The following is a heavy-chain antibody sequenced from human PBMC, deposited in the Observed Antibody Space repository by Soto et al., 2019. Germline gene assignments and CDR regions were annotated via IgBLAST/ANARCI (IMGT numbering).Heavy chain of an antibody. Sequence: GASVKVSCKASGYTFTSYGISWVRQAPGQGLEWMGWINPNSGGTNYAQKFQGWVTMTRDTSISTAYMELSRLRSDDTAVYYCARGASPGYYDSSGYSRNLEYFQHWGQGTLVTVSS. V-gene: IGHV1-2*04. CDR2: INPNSGGT. CDR1: GYTFTSYG. D-gene: IGHD3-22*01. J-gene: IGHJ1*01. CDR3: ARGASPGYYDSSGYSRNLEYFQH.